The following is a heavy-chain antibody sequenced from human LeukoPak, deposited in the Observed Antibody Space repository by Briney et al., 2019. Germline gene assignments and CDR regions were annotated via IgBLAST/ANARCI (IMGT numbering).Heavy chain of an antibody. CDR3: ARDYDFWSGFFDY. CDR2: IYSGGST. Sequence: GGSLRLSCAASGFTVSSNYMSWVRQAPGKGLEWVSVIYSGGSTYYADSVKGRFTLSRDNSKNTLSLQMNSLRAEDTAVYYCARDYDFWSGFFDYWGQGTLVTVSS. V-gene: IGHV3-66*01. CDR1: GFTVSSNY. J-gene: IGHJ4*02. D-gene: IGHD3-3*01.